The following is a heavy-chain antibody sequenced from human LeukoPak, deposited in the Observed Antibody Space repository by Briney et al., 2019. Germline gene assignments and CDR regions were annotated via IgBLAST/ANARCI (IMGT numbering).Heavy chain of an antibody. CDR2: IYDSGST. D-gene: IGHD3-9*01. J-gene: IGHJ4*02. CDR3: TKGGRRDILTY. V-gene: IGHV4-59*01. CDR1: GGSTSSYY. Sequence: SETLSLTCTVSGGSTSSYYWSWIRQPPGKGLEWIGYIYDSGSTNYNPSLKSQVTISVDTSKNQFSLKLTSVTAADTAVYYCTKGGRRDILTYWGQGILVTVSP.